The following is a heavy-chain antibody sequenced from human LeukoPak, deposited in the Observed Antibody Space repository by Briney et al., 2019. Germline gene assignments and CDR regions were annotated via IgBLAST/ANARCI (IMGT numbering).Heavy chain of an antibody. J-gene: IGHJ4*02. D-gene: IGHD6-19*01. CDR1: GGSISNYY. V-gene: IGHV4-4*07. CDR3: ARVDSSGWHYFDD. CDR2: IYTSAST. Sequence: SETLSLTCTVSGGSISNYYWSWIRQPAGKGLEWIGHIYTSASTNYNPSLKSRVTMSLDTSKNQFSLELNSVTAADTAAHYCARVDSSGWHYFDDWGQGTLVTVSS.